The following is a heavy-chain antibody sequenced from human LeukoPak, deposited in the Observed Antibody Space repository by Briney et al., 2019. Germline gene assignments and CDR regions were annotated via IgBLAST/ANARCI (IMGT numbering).Heavy chain of an antibody. CDR1: GYTFINYD. CDR2: INPSGGST. Sequence: ASVKVSCKASGYTFINYDINWLRQAPGQGLEWMGIINPSGGSTSYAQKFQGRVTMTRDTSTSTVYMELSSLRSEDTAVYYCARPRNSSGYYGLGYWGQGTLVTVSS. J-gene: IGHJ4*02. D-gene: IGHD3-22*01. CDR3: ARPRNSSGYYGLGY. V-gene: IGHV1-46*01.